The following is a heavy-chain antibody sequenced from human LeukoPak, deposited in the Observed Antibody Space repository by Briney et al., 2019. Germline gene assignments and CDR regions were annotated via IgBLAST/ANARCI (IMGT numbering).Heavy chain of an antibody. CDR2: IGQDGREK. D-gene: IGHD3-10*01. V-gene: IGHV3-7*01. J-gene: IGHJ4*02. CDR3: AKDLRVRGVMTDY. Sequence: PGGSLRLSCAASGFTFRSYWLTWVRQAPGKGLEWVANIGQDGREKYYVDSVKGRFTISRDNAKNTLYLQMNSLRAEDTAVYYCAKDLRVRGVMTDYWGQGTLVTVSS. CDR1: GFTFRSYW.